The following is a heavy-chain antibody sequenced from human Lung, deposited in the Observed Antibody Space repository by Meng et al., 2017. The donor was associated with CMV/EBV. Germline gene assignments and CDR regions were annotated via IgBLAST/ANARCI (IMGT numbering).Heavy chain of an antibody. J-gene: IGHJ6*02. CDR2: ISSSGSTI. D-gene: IGHD3-3*01. CDR3: ARNGQYYDFWSGYYKISHYYYYYGMDV. Sequence: GGSLRLXXAASGFTFSSYEMNWVRQAPGKGLEWVSYISSSGSTIYYADSVKGRFTISRDNAKSSLYLQMNSLRAEDTAVYYCARNGQYYDFWSGYYKISHYYYYYGMDVWGQGTXVTVSS. V-gene: IGHV3-48*03. CDR1: GFTFSSYE.